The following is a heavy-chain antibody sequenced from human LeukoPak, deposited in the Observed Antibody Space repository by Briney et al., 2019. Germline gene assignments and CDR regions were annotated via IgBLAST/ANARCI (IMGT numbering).Heavy chain of an antibody. J-gene: IGHJ6*02. Sequence: ASVTVSCKASGYTFTSYAMNWVRQAPGQGLEWMGWINTNTGNPTYAQGFTGRFVFSLDTSVSTAYLQISSLKAEDTAVYYCARAQTITIFGVVHYYYYGMDVWGQGTTVTVSS. V-gene: IGHV7-4-1*02. D-gene: IGHD3-3*01. CDR1: GYTFTSYA. CDR3: ARAQTITIFGVVHYYYYGMDV. CDR2: INTNTGNP.